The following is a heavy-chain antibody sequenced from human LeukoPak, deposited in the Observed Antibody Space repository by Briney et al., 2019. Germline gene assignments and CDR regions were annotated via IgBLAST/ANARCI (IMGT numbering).Heavy chain of an antibody. CDR2: FDPEDGET. Sequence: ASVKASCKVSGYTLTELSMHWVRQAPGKGLEWMGGFDPEDGETIYAQKFQGRVTMTEDTSTDTAYMELSSLRSEDTAVYYCATNQPRRGYSYGYAFDYWGQGTLVTVSS. J-gene: IGHJ4*02. V-gene: IGHV1-24*01. CDR3: ATNQPRRGYSYGYAFDY. D-gene: IGHD5-18*01. CDR1: GYTLTELS.